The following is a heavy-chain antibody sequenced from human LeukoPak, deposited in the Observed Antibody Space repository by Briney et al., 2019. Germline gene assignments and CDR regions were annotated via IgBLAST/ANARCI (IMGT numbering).Heavy chain of an antibody. CDR3: ARDREGSGSYYLDY. CDR2: IYTSGST. V-gene: IGHV4-61*02. D-gene: IGHD3-10*01. Sequence: SETLSLTCTVSGGSISSGSYYWSWIRQPAGKGLEWIGRIYTSGSTNYNPSLKGRVTISVDTSKNQFSLKLSSVTAADTAVYCCARDREGSGSYYLDYWGQGTLVTVSS. CDR1: GGSISSGSYY. J-gene: IGHJ4*02.